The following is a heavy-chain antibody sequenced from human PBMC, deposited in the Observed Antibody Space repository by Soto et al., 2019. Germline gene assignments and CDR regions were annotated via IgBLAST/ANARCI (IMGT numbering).Heavy chain of an antibody. J-gene: IGHJ4*02. V-gene: IGHV4-31*03. D-gene: IGHD5-18*01. Sequence: QVQLQESGPGLVKPSQTLSLTCTVSGGSISSSGYYWSWIRQHPGKGLEWIGGIHYTGSTYYNPSLKSRRSISVDTSKTQFSLKLSSVTAADTAVFYCARRGYSYGSQYYFDYWGQGTLVTVSS. CDR3: ARRGYSYGSQYYFDY. CDR1: GGSISSSGYY. CDR2: IHYTGST.